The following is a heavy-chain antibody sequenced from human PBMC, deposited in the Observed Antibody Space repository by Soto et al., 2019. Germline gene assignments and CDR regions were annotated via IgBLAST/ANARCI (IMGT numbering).Heavy chain of an antibody. J-gene: IGHJ6*02. D-gene: IGHD4-4*01. CDR3: ARTLYSNYLQGPDLGVMDV. CDR2: IIPIFGTA. V-gene: IGHV1-69*01. Sequence: QVQLVQSGAEVKKPGSSVKVSCKASGGTFSSYAISWVRQAPGQGLEWMGGIIPIFGTANYAQKFQGRVTITADESTRTAYMELSSLRSEDTAVYYCARTLYSNYLQGPDLGVMDVWGQGTTVTVSS. CDR1: GGTFSSYA.